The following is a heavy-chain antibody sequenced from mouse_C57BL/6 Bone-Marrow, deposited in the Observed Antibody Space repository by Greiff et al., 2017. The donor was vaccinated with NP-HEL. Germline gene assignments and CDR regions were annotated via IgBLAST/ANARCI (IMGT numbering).Heavy chain of an antibody. Sequence: EVMLVESGGGLVQPGGSLKLSCAASGFTFSDYYMYWVRQTPEKRLEWVAYISNGGGSTYYPDTVKGRFTISRDNAKNSLYLQMSRLKSEDTAMYYGARLKYYGSSSLYWYFDVWGTGTTVTVSS. CDR3: ARLKYYGSSSLYWYFDV. J-gene: IGHJ1*03. D-gene: IGHD1-1*01. CDR1: GFTFSDYY. V-gene: IGHV5-12*01. CDR2: ISNGGGST.